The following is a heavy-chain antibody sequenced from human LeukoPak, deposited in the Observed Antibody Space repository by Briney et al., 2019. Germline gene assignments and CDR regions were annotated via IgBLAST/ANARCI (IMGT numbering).Heavy chain of an antibody. Sequence: SGPTLVKPTQTLTLTCTFSGFSLSTSGVGVGWIRQPPGKALEWLALIYWNDDKRYSPSLKSRLTITKDTSKNQVVLTMTNMDPVDTATYYCAHSRSGCLECVFDYWGQGTLVTVSS. D-gene: IGHD6-19*01. CDR3: AHSRSGCLECVFDY. J-gene: IGHJ4*02. V-gene: IGHV2-5*01. CDR1: GFSLSTSGVG. CDR2: IYWNDDK.